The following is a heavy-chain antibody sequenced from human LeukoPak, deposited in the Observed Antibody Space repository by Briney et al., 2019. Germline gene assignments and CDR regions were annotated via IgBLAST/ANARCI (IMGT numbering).Heavy chain of an antibody. V-gene: IGHV4-59*01. CDR1: GGSISSYY. J-gene: IGHJ4*02. CDR2: IYYSGST. Sequence: SETLSLTCTVSGGSISSYYWSWIRQPPGKGREWIGYIYYSGSTNYNPSLKSRVTISVDTSKNQFSLKLSSVTAADTAVYYCARERYDSSGSFDYWGQGTLVTVSS. D-gene: IGHD3-22*01. CDR3: ARERYDSSGSFDY.